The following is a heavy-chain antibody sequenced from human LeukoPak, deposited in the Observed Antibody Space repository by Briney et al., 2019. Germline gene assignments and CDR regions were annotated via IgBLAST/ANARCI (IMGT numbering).Heavy chain of an antibody. D-gene: IGHD3-22*01. J-gene: IGHJ4*02. CDR1: GFTFSSYG. CDR2: ISYDGSNN. V-gene: IGHV3-30*18. CDR3: AKHDSSGVFDY. Sequence: QAGGSLRLSCAASGFTFSSYGMHWVRQAPGKGLEWVAVISYDGSNNYYADSVKGRFTISRDNSKNTLYLQMNSLRAEDTAVYYCAKHDSSGVFDYWGQGTLVTVSS.